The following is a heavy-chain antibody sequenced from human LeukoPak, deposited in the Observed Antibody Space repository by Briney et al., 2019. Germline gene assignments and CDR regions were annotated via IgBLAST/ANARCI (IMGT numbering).Heavy chain of an antibody. V-gene: IGHV3-66*01. Sequence: GGSLRLSCAASGFTVSSNYMSWVRQAPGKGLEWVSVIYSGGSTYYADSVKGRFTISRDNSKNTLYLQMNSLRAEDTAVYYCARDRPTGYRYSSGWYDAFDIWGQGTMVTVSS. CDR2: IYSGGST. D-gene: IGHD6-19*01. CDR3: ARDRPTGYRYSSGWYDAFDI. J-gene: IGHJ3*02. CDR1: GFTVSSNY.